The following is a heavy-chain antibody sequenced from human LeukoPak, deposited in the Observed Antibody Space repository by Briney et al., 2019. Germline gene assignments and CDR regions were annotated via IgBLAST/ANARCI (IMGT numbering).Heavy chain of an antibody. Sequence: PSETLSLTCTVSGGSISSGDYYWSWIRQPPGKGLEWIGYIYYSGSTYYNPSLKSRVTISVDTSKNQFSLKLSSVTAADTAVYYCASFNRGGYDYGRKYYFDYWGQGTLVTVSS. CDR1: GGSISSGDYY. CDR2: IYYSGST. V-gene: IGHV4-30-4*01. J-gene: IGHJ4*02. CDR3: ASFNRGGYDYGRKYYFDY. D-gene: IGHD5-12*01.